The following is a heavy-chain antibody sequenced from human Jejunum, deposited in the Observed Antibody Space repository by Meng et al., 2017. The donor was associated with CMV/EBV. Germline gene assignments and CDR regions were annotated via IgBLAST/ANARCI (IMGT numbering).Heavy chain of an antibody. CDR1: GVSISSTGSY. CDR3: ARRRGGSGRDC. CDR2: IYHSGST. J-gene: IGHJ4*02. V-gene: IGHV4-39*01. D-gene: IGHD3-10*01. Sequence: HRQLPQSGPLLGTPSETLSLTCPVSGVSISSTGSYCAWVRQPPGKGLEWIGAIYHSGSTSYNPSLQSRVTMFVDTSKHQFSLMLTSVTATDTAVYYCARRRGGSGRDCWGQGTLVTVSS.